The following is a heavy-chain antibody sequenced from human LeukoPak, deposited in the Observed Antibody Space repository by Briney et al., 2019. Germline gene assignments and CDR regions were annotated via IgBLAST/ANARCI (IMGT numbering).Heavy chain of an antibody. J-gene: IGHJ1*01. V-gene: IGHV1-18*01. Sequence: ASVKVPCKASGYTFTTYGISWVRQAPGQGLEWMGWISAYNGNTKYAQKLQGRVTMTTGTSTSTAYMDLKSLRSDDTAVYYCARDQMGGSYYGYFQHWGQGTLVTVSS. CDR3: ARDQMGGSYYGYFQH. CDR1: GYTFTTYG. CDR2: ISAYNGNT. D-gene: IGHD1-26*01.